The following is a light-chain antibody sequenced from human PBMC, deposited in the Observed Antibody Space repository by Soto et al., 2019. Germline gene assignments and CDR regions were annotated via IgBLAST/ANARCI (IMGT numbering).Light chain of an antibody. V-gene: IGLV2-14*01. CDR2: DVS. CDR1: SSDVGRYNY. Sequence: QSALTQPASVSGSPGQSITISCTGTSSDVGRYNYVSWYQQHPGKAPKLTIYDVSNRPSGVSSRFSGSKSGNTASLTISGLQAEDEADYYCSSFTSSSPYVFGTGTQLTVL. J-gene: IGLJ1*01. CDR3: SSFTSSSPYV.